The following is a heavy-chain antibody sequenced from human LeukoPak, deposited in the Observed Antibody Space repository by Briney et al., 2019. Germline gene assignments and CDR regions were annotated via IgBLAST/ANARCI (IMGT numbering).Heavy chain of an antibody. CDR1: GFTFTTYA. V-gene: IGHV3-23*01. J-gene: IGHJ4*02. CDR2: IGNSGGDT. CDR3: AKRGGDSSGWGPFDY. Sequence: GGSLRLSCAASGFTFTTYAMCWVRQAPGKGLEWLSCIGNSGGDTRYADSVRGRLTVSRDTSRNPVFLEMKSLRAEDSVIYYCAKRGGDSSGWGPFDYWGQGTLVTVSS. D-gene: IGHD6-19*01.